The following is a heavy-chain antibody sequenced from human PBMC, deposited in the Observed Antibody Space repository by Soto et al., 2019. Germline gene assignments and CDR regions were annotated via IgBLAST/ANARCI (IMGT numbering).Heavy chain of an antibody. J-gene: IGHJ4*02. D-gene: IGHD6-13*01. CDR3: ARARATIAAAAIFDC. CDR2: VYRTGST. CDR1: GGSISTSNW. Sequence: QVQLQESGPGLVKPSGTLSLTCAVSGGSISTSNWWSWVRQPPGKGLEWIGEVYRTGSTNYNPSLESRLTISVDKSKNHFSLKRTSVTAADTAVYYCARARATIAAAAIFDCWGQGTLVTVSS. V-gene: IGHV4-4*02.